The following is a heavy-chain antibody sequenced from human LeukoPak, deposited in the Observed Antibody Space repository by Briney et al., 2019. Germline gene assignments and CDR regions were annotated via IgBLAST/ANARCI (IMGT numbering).Heavy chain of an antibody. CDR3: ARDVRFLGGWYFDL. CDR2: IYYSGST. CDR1: GGSISSYY. V-gene: IGHV4-59*01. D-gene: IGHD3-3*01. Sequence: SETLSLTCTVSGGSISSYYWSWIRQPPGKGLEWIGYIYYSGSTNYNPSLKSRVTISVDTSKNQFSLKLSSVTAADTAVYYCARDVRFLGGWYFDLWGRGTLVTVSS. J-gene: IGHJ2*01.